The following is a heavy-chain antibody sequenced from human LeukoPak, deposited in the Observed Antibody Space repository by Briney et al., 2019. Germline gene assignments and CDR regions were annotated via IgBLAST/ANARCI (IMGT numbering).Heavy chain of an antibody. D-gene: IGHD6-13*01. Sequence: GRSLRLSCAASGFTFSRYGMHWVRQAPGKGLEWVAVIWYDGSNKYYADSVKGRFTISRDNSRTTLYLQMHSLRIEDTAVYYCVKGGSSSHNWFDPWGQGILVTVSS. CDR2: IWYDGSNK. V-gene: IGHV3-33*06. J-gene: IGHJ5*02. CDR3: VKGGSSSHNWFDP. CDR1: GFTFSRYG.